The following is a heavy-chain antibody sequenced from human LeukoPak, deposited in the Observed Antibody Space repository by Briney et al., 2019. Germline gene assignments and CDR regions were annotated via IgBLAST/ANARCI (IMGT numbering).Heavy chain of an antibody. J-gene: IGHJ6*02. V-gene: IGHV4-39*07. D-gene: IGHD5-18*01. CDR2: INHSGST. Sequence: PSETLSLTCTVSGGSVSSGSYYWSWIRQPPGKGLEWIGEINHSGSTNYNPSLKSRVTISVDTSKNQFSLKLSSVTAADTAVYYCARGGYSYGYFYYYYGMDVWGQGTTVTVSS. CDR3: ARGGYSYGYFYYYYGMDV. CDR1: GGSVSSGSYY.